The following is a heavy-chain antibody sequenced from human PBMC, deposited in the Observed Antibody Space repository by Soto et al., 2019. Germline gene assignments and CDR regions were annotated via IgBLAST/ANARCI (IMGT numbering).Heavy chain of an antibody. V-gene: IGHV1-69*13. D-gene: IGHD6-13*01. J-gene: IGHJ4*02. Sequence: GASVKVSCKASGGTFSSYAIGWVRQAPGQGLEWMGGIIPIFGTANYAQKLQGRVTIIADESTSTAYMELSSLRSEDTVVYYCARASSVASAVDYWGQGTLVTVSS. CDR1: GGTFSSYA. CDR3: ARASSVASAVDY. CDR2: IIPIFGTA.